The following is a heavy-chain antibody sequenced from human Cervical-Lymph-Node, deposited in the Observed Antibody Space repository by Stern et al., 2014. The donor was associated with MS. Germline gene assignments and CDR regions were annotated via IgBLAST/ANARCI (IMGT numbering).Heavy chain of an antibody. V-gene: IGHV4-59*01. Sequence: QLQLQESGPGLVKPSETLCLTCTVSGGSISSYYWSWIRQPPGKGLEWIGYIYYSGSTTYNPSLKSRVTISVDTSKNQFSLKLSSVTAADTAVYYCARDRGRGYSYDWGQGTLVTVSS. CDR2: IYYSGST. CDR3: ARDRGRGYSYD. D-gene: IGHD5-18*01. CDR1: GGSISSYY. J-gene: IGHJ4*02.